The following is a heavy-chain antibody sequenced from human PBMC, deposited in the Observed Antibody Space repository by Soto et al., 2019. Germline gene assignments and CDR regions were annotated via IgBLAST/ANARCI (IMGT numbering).Heavy chain of an antibody. V-gene: IGHV3-48*02. Sequence: GGSLRLSCAASGFTFSSYGMNWVRQAPGKGLEWVSYISSSSATIYYADSVKGRITISRDNAKNSLYLQMNSLRDEDTAVYYRARDGGDCSGGTCYSNYFDCWGQGTLVTVSS. CDR3: ARDGGDCSGGTCYSNYFDC. J-gene: IGHJ4*02. CDR1: GFTFSSYG. D-gene: IGHD2-15*01. CDR2: ISSSSATI.